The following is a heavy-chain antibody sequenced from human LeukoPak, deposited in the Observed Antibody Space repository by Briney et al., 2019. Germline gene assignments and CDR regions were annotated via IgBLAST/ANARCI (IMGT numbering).Heavy chain of an antibody. V-gene: IGHV3-15*04. J-gene: IGHJ6*02. D-gene: IGHD1-7*01. Sequence: PGGSLRLSCAASGFTFNYAWMSWVRQVPGKGLEWVGQTVSEIDGGTTDYATPVKGRFTISRDDSKSTLYLQMNSLKIENTAVYYCTTDEDWNYARKDVWGQGATVIVSS. CDR1: GFTFNYAW. CDR3: TTDEDWNYARKDV. CDR2: TVSEIDGGTT.